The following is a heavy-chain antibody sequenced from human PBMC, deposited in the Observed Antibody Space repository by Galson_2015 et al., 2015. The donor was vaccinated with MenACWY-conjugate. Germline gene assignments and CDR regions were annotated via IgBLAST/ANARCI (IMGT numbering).Heavy chain of an antibody. V-gene: IGHV3-49*04. CDR3: TSRLIGVIAAFDY. J-gene: IGHJ4*02. CDR1: GFSFGDYT. CDR2: IRSKGFGETT. Sequence: SLRLSCATSGFSFGDYTLSWVRQAPGKGLEWVGFIRSKGFGETTEYAAPVKDRFTITRDDSTRIANLQMNSLKTDDTAVYYCTSRLIGVIAAFDYWGQGTLVTVSS. D-gene: IGHD3-22*01.